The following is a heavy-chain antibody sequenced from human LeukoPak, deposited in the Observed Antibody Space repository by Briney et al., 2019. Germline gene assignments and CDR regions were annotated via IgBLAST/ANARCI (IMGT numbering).Heavy chain of an antibody. CDR3: AGRVGYYGSGNYSYYMDV. D-gene: IGHD3-10*01. Sequence: GGSLRLSCAPSGFIFSSYAMHWVRQAPGKGLEYVSGISSNGGNTNYANFVKGRFTISRDNSKNTLYLQMGSLRAEDMAVYYCAGRVGYYGSGNYSYYMDVWGKGTTVTVSS. CDR1: GFIFSSYA. V-gene: IGHV3-64*01. J-gene: IGHJ6*03. CDR2: ISSNGGNT.